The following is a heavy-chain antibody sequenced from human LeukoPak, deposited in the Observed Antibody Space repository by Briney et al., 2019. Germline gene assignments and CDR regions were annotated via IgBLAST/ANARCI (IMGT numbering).Heavy chain of an antibody. CDR1: GFTFSSYS. J-gene: IGHJ4*02. V-gene: IGHV3-48*04. Sequence: GGSLRLSCAASGFTFSSYSMNWVRQAPGKGLEWVSYISSSSSTIYYAHSVKGRFTISRDNAKNSLYLQMNSLRAEDTAVYYCASLIAAAGPSIDYWGQGTLVTVSS. CDR3: ASLIAAAGPSIDY. D-gene: IGHD6-13*01. CDR2: ISSSSSTI.